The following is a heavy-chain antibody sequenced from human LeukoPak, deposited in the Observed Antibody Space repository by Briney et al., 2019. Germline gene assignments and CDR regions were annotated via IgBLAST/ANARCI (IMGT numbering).Heavy chain of an antibody. J-gene: IGHJ6*02. CDR2: INHSGST. V-gene: IGHV4-39*07. Sequence: SQTPSLTCTVSGGSISSGSYYWSWIRQPPGKGLEWIGEINHSGSTNYNPSLKSRVTISVDTSKNQFSLKLSSVTAADTAVYYCARGRIQRGPRVYYGMDVWGQGTTVTVSS. D-gene: IGHD5-18*01. CDR1: GGSISSGSYY. CDR3: ARGRIQRGPRVYYGMDV.